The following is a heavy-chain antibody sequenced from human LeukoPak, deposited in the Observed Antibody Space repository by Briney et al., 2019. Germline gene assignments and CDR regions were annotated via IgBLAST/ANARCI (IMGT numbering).Heavy chain of an antibody. V-gene: IGHV3-23*01. D-gene: IGHD5-24*01. J-gene: IGHJ4*02. CDR1: GFNFSNFA. CDR3: AKISSIETSY. CDR2: ISRDGSVT. Sequence: GGSLRLSCVTSGFNFSNFAMSWVRQAPGKGLEWVSAISRDGSVTYNADSVKGRFAISRDNSKNSMWLQMNSLRADDTAVYYCAKISSIETSYWGQGTLVTVSS.